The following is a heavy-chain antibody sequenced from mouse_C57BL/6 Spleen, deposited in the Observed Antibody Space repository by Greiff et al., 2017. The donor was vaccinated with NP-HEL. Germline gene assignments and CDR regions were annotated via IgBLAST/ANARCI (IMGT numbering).Heavy chain of an antibody. CDR3: TRPYYYGSSWDWYFDV. Sequence: DVKLVESGGGLVQPGGSMKLSCAASGFTFSDAWMDWVRQSPEKGLEWVAEIRNKANNHATYYAESVKGRFTISRDDSKSSVYLQMNSLRAEDTGIYYCTRPYYYGSSWDWYFDVWGTGTTVTVSS. D-gene: IGHD1-1*01. J-gene: IGHJ1*03. V-gene: IGHV6-6*01. CDR1: GFTFSDAW. CDR2: IRNKANNHAT.